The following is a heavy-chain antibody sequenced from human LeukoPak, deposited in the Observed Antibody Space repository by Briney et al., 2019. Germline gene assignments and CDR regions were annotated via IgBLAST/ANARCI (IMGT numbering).Heavy chain of an antibody. CDR1: GFTFSNYG. CDR3: ARDSLSYGDYNFDY. CDR2: IWYDGSDK. Sequence: GRSLRLSCAASGFTFSNYGMHWVRQAPGKGLEGVAVIWYDGSDKYHADSVKGRFTISRDNSKNTLYLQMNSLRVEDTAVYYCARDSLSYGDYNFDYWGQGTLVTVSS. D-gene: IGHD4-17*01. V-gene: IGHV3-33*01. J-gene: IGHJ4*02.